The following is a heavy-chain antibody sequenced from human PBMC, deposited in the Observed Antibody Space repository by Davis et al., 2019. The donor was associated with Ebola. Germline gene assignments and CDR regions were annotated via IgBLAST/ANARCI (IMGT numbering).Heavy chain of an antibody. Sequence: MPSETLSLTCTVSGGSISNYYWSWIRQSPGKGLEWIGYIYYNGNTDYNPSLTSRVTTSVDTSKNQFSLKLTSVTAADTAIYYCAREAGTVITGAFDVWGQGIMVTVSS. D-gene: IGHD4-17*01. V-gene: IGHV4-59*01. J-gene: IGHJ3*01. CDR3: AREAGTVITGAFDV. CDR2: IYYNGNT. CDR1: GGSISNYY.